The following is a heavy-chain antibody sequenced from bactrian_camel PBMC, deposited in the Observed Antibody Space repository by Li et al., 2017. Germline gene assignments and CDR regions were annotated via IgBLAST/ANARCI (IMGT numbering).Heavy chain of an antibody. V-gene: IGHV3S53*01. J-gene: IGHJ4*01. Sequence: VQLVESGGGSVGAGRSLKLSCAPSRYTGSRYCMGWFREAPGKEREWVASIDGDGNTKYGNSVKGRFTIPLVFAKNTVYLQMNSLKPEDTAIYYCAAGGEWRGYCPRDTFEYWGQGTQVTVS. D-gene: IGHD2*01. CDR1: RYTGSRYC. CDR3: AAGGEWRGYCPRDTFEY. CDR2: IDGDGNT.